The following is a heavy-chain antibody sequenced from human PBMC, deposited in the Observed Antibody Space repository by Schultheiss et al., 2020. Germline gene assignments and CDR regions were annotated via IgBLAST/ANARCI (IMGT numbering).Heavy chain of an antibody. Sequence: SESLSLTCAVYGGSLSGYWSWIRQPPGKGLEWIGEISHSGTTNYNPSLKSRVTISLDTSNNQFSLRLSSVTAADTAVYYCASFPFGHSNPIFDYWGQGTLVTLSS. CDR3: ASFPFGHSNPIFDY. J-gene: IGHJ4*02. V-gene: IGHV4-34*01. D-gene: IGHD4-11*01. CDR2: ISHSGTT. CDR1: GGSLSGY.